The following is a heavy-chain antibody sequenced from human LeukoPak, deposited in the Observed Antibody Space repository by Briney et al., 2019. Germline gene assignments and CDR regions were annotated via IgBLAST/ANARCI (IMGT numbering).Heavy chain of an antibody. CDR1: GFTFSSYA. Sequence: SGGSLRLSCAASGFTFSSYAMHWVRQAPGKGLEWVAVISYDGSNKYYADSVKGRFTISRDNSKNTLYLQMNSLRAEDTAVYYCAGGYSYGSTYYYMDVWGKGTTVTISS. D-gene: IGHD5-18*01. J-gene: IGHJ6*03. CDR3: AGGYSYGSTYYYMDV. V-gene: IGHV3-30*04. CDR2: ISYDGSNK.